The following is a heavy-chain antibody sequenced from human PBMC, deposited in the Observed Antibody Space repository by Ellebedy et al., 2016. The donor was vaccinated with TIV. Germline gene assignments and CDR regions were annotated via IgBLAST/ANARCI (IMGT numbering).Heavy chain of an antibody. V-gene: IGHV1-69*13. CDR2: IIPIFGTA. CDR3: ARDFRDYDSSGYYY. CDR1: GGTFSSYA. D-gene: IGHD3-22*01. J-gene: IGHJ4*02. Sequence: SVKVSCXASGGTFSSYAISWVRQAPGQGLEWMGGIIPIFGTANYAQKFQGRVTITADESTSTAYMELSSLRSEDTAVYYCARDFRDYDSSGYYYWGQGTLVTVSS.